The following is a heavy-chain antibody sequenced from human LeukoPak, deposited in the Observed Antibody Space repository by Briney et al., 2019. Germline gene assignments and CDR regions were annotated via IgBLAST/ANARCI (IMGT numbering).Heavy chain of an antibody. V-gene: IGHV4-39*01. D-gene: IGHD3-3*01. CDR2: IYYSGST. Sequence: SETLSLTCTVSGGSVSSSSYYWGWLRQPPGKGLEWLGSIYYSGSTYYNPSLKRRVTISVDTSKNQFSLKLSSVTAADTAVYYCARQGFPYYDFWSGYGFLGYWGQGTLVTVSS. J-gene: IGHJ4*02. CDR3: ARQGFPYYDFWSGYGFLGY. CDR1: GGSVSSSSYY.